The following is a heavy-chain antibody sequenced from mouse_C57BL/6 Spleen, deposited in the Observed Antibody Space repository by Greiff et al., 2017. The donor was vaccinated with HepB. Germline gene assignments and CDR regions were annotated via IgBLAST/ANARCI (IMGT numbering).Heavy chain of an antibody. Sequence: QVQLQQPGAELVKPGASVKMSCKASGYTFTSYWITWVKQRPGQGLEWIGDIYPGSGSTNYNEKFKSKATLTVDTSSSTAYMQLSSLTSEDSAVYYCARGYSNYVYPFAYWGRGTLVTVST. V-gene: IGHV1-55*01. J-gene: IGHJ3*01. CDR1: GYTFTSYW. CDR2: IYPGSGST. D-gene: IGHD2-5*01. CDR3: ARGYSNYVYPFAY.